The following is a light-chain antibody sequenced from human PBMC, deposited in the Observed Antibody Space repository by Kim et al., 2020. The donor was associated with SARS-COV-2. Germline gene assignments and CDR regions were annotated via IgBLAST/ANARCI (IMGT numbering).Light chain of an antibody. V-gene: IGLV2-14*04. Sequence: GQSFTISCIGTSSNVGAYDFVSWYHQHPGKAPRLMIYDVNRRPSGVSYRFSGSKSGNTASLTISGLQAEDEADYYCSSYIRASSFAFGGGTQLTVL. J-gene: IGLJ3*02. CDR3: SSYIRASSFA. CDR1: SSNVGAYDF. CDR2: DVN.